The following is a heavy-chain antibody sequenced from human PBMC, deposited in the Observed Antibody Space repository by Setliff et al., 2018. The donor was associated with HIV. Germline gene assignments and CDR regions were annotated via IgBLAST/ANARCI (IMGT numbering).Heavy chain of an antibody. V-gene: IGHV4-39*01. J-gene: IGHJ4*02. CDR1: GASISSRSYY. CDR2: IYYSGST. Sequence: SETLSLTCTVSGASISSRSYYWAWIRQPPGKGLEWIGTIYYSGSTYYNPSLKSRVTISVDTSKNQFSLKLSSVTAADTAVYYCATYSASWPDYWGQGTLVTAPQ. D-gene: IGHD6-13*01. CDR3: ATYSASWPDY.